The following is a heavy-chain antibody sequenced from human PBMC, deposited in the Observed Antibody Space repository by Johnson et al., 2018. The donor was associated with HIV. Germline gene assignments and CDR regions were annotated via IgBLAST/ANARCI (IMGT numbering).Heavy chain of an antibody. CDR3: AKRSGSFYGAFDL. CDR2: IRYDGSNK. J-gene: IGHJ3*01. CDR1: GFTFSSYG. Sequence: QVQLVESGGGVVQPGGSLRLSCAASGFTFSSYGMHWVRQAPGKGLEWVAFIRYDGSNKYYADSVKGRFSISRDNSKNTLYLQMNSLRADDSALYYCAKRSGSFYGAFDLWGQGTMVTVSS. D-gene: IGHD1-26*01. V-gene: IGHV3-30*02.